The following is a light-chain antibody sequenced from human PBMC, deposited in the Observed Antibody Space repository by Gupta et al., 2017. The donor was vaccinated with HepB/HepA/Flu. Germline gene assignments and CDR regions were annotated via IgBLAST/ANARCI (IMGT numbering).Light chain of an antibody. V-gene: IGKV1-5*03. Sequence: DIQMTQPPSTLSASVGHRVTITCRASQSISSWLAWYQQKPGKAPKLLIYKASSLESGVPSRFSGRGSGTEFTLTILSLQPDDFATYYCQQYNSYSWTFGQGTKVEIK. CDR1: QSISSW. CDR3: QQYNSYSWT. J-gene: IGKJ1*01. CDR2: KAS.